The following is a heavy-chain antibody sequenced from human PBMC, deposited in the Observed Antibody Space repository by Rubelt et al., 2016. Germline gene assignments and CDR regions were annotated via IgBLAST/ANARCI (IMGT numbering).Heavy chain of an antibody. J-gene: IGHJ4*02. V-gene: IGHV1-2*06. D-gene: IGHD6-19*01. CDR1: GYTFTGYY. CDR2: INPNSGGT. CDR3: ARESSSGWYIDY. Sequence: QVQLVQSGAEVKKPGASVKVSCKASGYTFTGYYMHWVRQAPGQGLEWVGRINPNSGGTNYAQKLQGRVTMTRDTSITTAYMERSRLRSDDTAVFYCARESSSGWYIDYWGQGTLVTVSS.